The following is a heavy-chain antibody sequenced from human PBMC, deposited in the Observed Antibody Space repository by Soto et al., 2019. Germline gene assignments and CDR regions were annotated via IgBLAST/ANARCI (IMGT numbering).Heavy chain of an antibody. CDR3: ATNGSSTSCYSTFDP. Sequence: QVQLQQWGAGLLKPSETLSLTCAVYGGSFSRYYWSWIRQPPGKGLEWIGQINHYGSTDYNPSLKSRVTISVDTSKNHFSLRLSSVTAADTAMYSCATNGSSTSCYSTFDPWGQGTLVTVSS. CDR2: INHYGST. CDR1: GGSFSRYY. V-gene: IGHV4-34*01. J-gene: IGHJ5*02. D-gene: IGHD2-2*01.